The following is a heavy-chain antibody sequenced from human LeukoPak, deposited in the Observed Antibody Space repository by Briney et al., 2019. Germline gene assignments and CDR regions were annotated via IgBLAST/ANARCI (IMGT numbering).Heavy chain of an antibody. CDR2: IYYSGST. D-gene: IGHD3-10*01. CDR1: GGSISSYY. CDR3: ARMGSRSGPYDAFDI. J-gene: IGHJ3*02. Sequence: SETLSLTCTVPGGSISSYYWSWIRQPPGKGLEWIGYIYYSGSTNYNPSLKSRVTISVDTSKNQFSLKLSSVTAADTAVYYCARMGSRSGPYDAFDIWGQGTMVTVSS. V-gene: IGHV4-59*01.